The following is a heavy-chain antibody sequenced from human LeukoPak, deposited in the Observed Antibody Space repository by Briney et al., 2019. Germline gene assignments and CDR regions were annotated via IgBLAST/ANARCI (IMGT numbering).Heavy chain of an antibody. Sequence: PGGSLRLSCAASGFTFSNYGLHWVRQAPGKGLEWVAVISYDGSNRYSADSVKGRFTISRDNSKNTLYLQMNSLRAEDMAVYYCAKDLEAVADTGYSDYWGQGTLVTVSS. J-gene: IGHJ4*02. CDR2: ISYDGSNR. D-gene: IGHD6-19*01. CDR1: GFTFSNYG. CDR3: AKDLEAVADTGYSDY. V-gene: IGHV3-30*18.